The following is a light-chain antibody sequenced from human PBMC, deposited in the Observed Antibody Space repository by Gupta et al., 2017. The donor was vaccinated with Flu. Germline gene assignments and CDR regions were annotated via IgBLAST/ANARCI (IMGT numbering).Light chain of an antibody. V-gene: IGKV3-15*01. CDR2: DES. J-gene: IGKJ2*01. CDR3: QQYYNRYPYT. Sequence: GRGSISCRGGMEIRNNVVWYQQKTGQYARLLIYDESTRATGVLARFSGSGCGRELTITISSMQYEDVAVYYYQQYYNRYPYTFGQGTKVEIK. CDR1: MEIRNN.